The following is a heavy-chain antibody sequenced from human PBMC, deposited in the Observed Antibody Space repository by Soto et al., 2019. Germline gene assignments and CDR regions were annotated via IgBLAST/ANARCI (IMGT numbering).Heavy chain of an antibody. CDR2: IYYSGST. Sequence: SETLSLTCAFWGAFISSGVYYVRWIRQHPGKGLEWIGYIYYSGSTYYNPSLKSRVTISVDTSKNQFSLKLSSVTAADTAVYYCARGSSGWSRIFDYWGQGTLVTVSS. V-gene: IGHV4-31*11. CDR1: GAFISSGVYY. CDR3: ARGSSGWSRIFDY. D-gene: IGHD6-19*01. J-gene: IGHJ4*02.